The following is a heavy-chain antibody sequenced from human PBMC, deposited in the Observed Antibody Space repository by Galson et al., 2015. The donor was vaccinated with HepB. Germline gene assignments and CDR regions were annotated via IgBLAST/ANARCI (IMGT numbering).Heavy chain of an antibody. CDR2: INGYNGNT. D-gene: IGHD2/OR15-2a*01. J-gene: IGHJ4*02. CDR1: GYRFTTYG. CDR3: TREGPTSAGDY. V-gene: IGHV1-18*01. Sequence: QSGAEVKKPGASVKVSCKASGYRFTTYGIGWVRQAPGQGLEWMGWINGYNGNTDYAQKFQDGITLTTDTSTTTAYMELRTLRSDDTAVYYCTREGPTSAGDYWGQGTLVTVSS.